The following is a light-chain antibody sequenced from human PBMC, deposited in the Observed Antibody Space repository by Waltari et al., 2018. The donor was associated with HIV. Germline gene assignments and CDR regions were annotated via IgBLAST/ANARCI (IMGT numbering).Light chain of an antibody. V-gene: IGLV3-25*03. CDR2: KDN. CDR1: ALPKQY. J-gene: IGLJ1*01. Sequence: SYELTQPLSVSVSPGQTARITCSGDALPKQYAYWYQQKPGQAPLLVIYKDNERPSGIPERFSGSSSGTTVTLTISGVHTEDEADYYCQSADSTGSYPDVFGTGTKVTVL. CDR3: QSADSTGSYPDV.